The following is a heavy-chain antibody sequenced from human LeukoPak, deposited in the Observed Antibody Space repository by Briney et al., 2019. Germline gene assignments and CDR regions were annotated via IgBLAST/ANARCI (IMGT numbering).Heavy chain of an antibody. D-gene: IGHD3-22*01. CDR3: ASRELSYYYDSSGYYYEGGYYFDY. J-gene: IGHJ4*02. CDR2: ISYDGSNK. Sequence: GGSLRLSCAASGFTFSSYGMHWVRQAPGKGLEWVAVISYDGSNKYYADSVKGRFTISRDNSKNTLYLRMNSLRAEDTAVYYCASRELSYYYDSSGYYYEGGYYFDYWGQGTLVTVSS. CDR1: GFTFSSYG. V-gene: IGHV3-30*03.